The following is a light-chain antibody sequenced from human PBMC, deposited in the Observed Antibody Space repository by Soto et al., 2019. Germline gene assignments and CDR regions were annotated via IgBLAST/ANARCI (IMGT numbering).Light chain of an antibody. J-gene: IGKJ1*01. CDR1: QSLVYSNGYTY. V-gene: IGKV2-30*01. Sequence: DVVVTQSPLSLPVTLGQPASVSCRSSQSLVYSNGYTYLSWFHQRPGQSPRRLIYRVSERDYGVPDRICGSWSGTDFALSISRVAAEDAGIYFCLQISHWPPTFGQGTKVEI. CDR3: LQISHWPPT. CDR2: RVS.